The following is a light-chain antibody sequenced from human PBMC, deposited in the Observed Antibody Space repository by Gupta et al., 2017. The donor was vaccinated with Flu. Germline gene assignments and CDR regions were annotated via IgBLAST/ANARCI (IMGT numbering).Light chain of an antibody. V-gene: IGKV4-1*01. CDR3: QQYYSTPRT. CDR2: WAS. J-gene: IGKJ1*01. CDR1: QSVLYSSNNKNY. Sequence: DIVMTQSADSLAVSLGERATLNCKSSQSVLYSSNNKNYLAWYQQKPGQPPKLLIYWASTRESGVPDRFSGSGSGTDFTLTISSLQAEDVAVYYCQQYYSTPRTFGQGTKVEIK.